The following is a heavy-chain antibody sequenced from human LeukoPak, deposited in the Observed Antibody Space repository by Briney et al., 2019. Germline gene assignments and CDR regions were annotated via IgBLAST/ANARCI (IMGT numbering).Heavy chain of an antibody. CDR2: INPSSGNP. CDR3: ARAFPFLGGLSFPDY. J-gene: IGHJ4*02. CDR1: GYTFTNYA. V-gene: IGHV7-4-1*02. D-gene: IGHD3-16*02. Sequence: ASVKVSCTASGYTFTNYAMNWVRQAPGQGLEWMGWINPSSGNPTYVQCFTGRFVFSLDTAVSTTYLQISSLRAEDTAVYYCARAFPFLGGLSFPDYWGQGTIVTVSS.